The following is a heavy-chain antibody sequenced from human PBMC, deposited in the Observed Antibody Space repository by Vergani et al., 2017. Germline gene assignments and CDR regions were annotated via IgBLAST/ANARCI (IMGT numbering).Heavy chain of an antibody. CDR3: AREIRMSDSSGYYYAALDY. D-gene: IGHD3-22*01. CDR2: IIPIFGTA. J-gene: IGHJ4*02. Sequence: QVQLVQSGAEVKKPGSSVKVSCKASGGTFSSYAISWVRPAPGQGLEWMGGIIPIFGTANYAQKFQGRVTITADESTSTAYMELSSLRSEDTAVYYCAREIRMSDSSGYYYAALDYWGQGTLVTVSS. V-gene: IGHV1-69*12. CDR1: GGTFSSYA.